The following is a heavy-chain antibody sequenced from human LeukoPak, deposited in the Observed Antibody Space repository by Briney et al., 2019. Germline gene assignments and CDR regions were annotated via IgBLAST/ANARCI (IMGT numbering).Heavy chain of an antibody. D-gene: IGHD2-8*02. V-gene: IGHV3-53*01. CDR3: LVGTGPFDY. Sequence: PGGSLRLSCAASGFTFNNYWIHWVRQVPGKGLEWVSVIYSGGSTYYADSVKGRFTISRDNSKNTLYLQMNSLRAEDTAVYYCLVGTGPFDYWGQGTLVTVSS. J-gene: IGHJ4*02. CDR2: IYSGGST. CDR1: GFTFNNYW.